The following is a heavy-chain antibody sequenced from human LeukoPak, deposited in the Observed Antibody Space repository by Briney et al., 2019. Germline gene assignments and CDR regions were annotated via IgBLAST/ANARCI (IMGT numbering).Heavy chain of an antibody. CDR2: ISAYNGNT. D-gene: IGHD1-26*01. V-gene: IGHV1-18*01. J-gene: IGHJ5*02. Sequence: ASVKVSCKASGYTFTSYGISWVRQAPGQGLEWMGWISAYNGNTNYAQKLQGRVTMTTDTSTSTAYMELRSLRSDDTAVYYCAREPYSGSFSGDFNWFEPWGPGTPVTVSS. CDR1: GYTFTSYG. CDR3: AREPYSGSFSGDFNWFEP.